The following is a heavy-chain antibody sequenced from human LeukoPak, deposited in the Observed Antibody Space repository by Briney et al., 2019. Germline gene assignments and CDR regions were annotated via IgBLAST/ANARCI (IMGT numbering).Heavy chain of an antibody. Sequence: SETLSLTCTVSGYSISSGYYWGWIRQPPGKGLEWIGSIYHSGSTYYNPSLKSRVTISVDTSKNQFSLKLSSVTAADTAVYYCAREGRKLVVGRAFDIWGQGTMVTVSS. CDR1: GYSISSGYY. J-gene: IGHJ3*02. D-gene: IGHD2-21*01. V-gene: IGHV4-38-2*02. CDR2: IYHSGST. CDR3: AREGRKLVVGRAFDI.